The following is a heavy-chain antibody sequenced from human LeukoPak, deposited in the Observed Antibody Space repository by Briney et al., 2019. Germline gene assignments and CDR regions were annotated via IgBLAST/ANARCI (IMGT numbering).Heavy chain of an antibody. D-gene: IGHD3-22*01. CDR3: AKNGDYYDSSGYYSRLYYFDY. CDR2: IRYDGSNK. CDR1: GFTFSSYG. Sequence: GGSLRLSSAASGFTFSSYGMHWVRQAPGKGLEWVAFIRYDGSNKYYADSVKGRFTISRDNSKNTLYLQMNSLRAEDTAVYYCAKNGDYYDSSGYYSRLYYFDYWGQGTLVTVSS. V-gene: IGHV3-30*02. J-gene: IGHJ4*02.